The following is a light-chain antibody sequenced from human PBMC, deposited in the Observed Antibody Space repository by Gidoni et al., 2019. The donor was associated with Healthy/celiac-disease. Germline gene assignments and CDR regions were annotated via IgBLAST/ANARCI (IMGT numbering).Light chain of an antibody. CDR1: QSISSW. CDR2: KAS. CDR3: QQYNSYSGT. Sequence: DLQITQSPSTLSASVGDRVTITCRASQSISSWLAWYQQKPGKAPKLRIYKASSLESGVPSRFSGSGSVTEFTLTISSLQPDDFATDYCQQYNSYSGTFGQGTKVEIK. V-gene: IGKV1-5*03. J-gene: IGKJ1*01.